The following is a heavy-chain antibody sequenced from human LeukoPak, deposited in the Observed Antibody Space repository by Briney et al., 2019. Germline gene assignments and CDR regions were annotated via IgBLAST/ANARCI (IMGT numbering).Heavy chain of an antibody. V-gene: IGHV1-18*04. CDR1: GYTFTSYG. D-gene: IGHD5-18*01. CDR3: ARDGLRGRAMVTEPDY. Sequence: ASVKVSCKAFGYTFTSYGISWVRQAPGQGLEWMGWISAYNGNTNYAQKLQGRVTMTTDTSTNTAYMELRSLRSDDTAVYYCARDGLRGRAMVTEPDYWGQGTLVTVSS. CDR2: ISAYNGNT. J-gene: IGHJ4*02.